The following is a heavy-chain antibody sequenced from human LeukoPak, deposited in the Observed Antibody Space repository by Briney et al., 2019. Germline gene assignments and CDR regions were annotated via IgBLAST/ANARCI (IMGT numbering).Heavy chain of an antibody. CDR2: MNPRDNT. Sequence: ASVKDSCKASGYTSTSPDINWVRQATGGGLAWLGWMNPRDNTGYAEKFQGRVTLTRDKSINTAYMELSSLRSEDTGIYYCARYTEGCGFDIWGQGTMVTVSA. CDR3: ARYTEGCGFDI. CDR1: GYTSTSPD. V-gene: IGHV1-8*01. J-gene: IGHJ3*02. D-gene: IGHD2-21*01.